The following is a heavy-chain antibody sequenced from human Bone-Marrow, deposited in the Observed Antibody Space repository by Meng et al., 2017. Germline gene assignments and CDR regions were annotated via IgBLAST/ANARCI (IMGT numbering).Heavy chain of an antibody. Sequence: ASVKVSCKASGYTFTGYYTHWVRQAPGQGLEWMGRINPNSGGTNYAQKFQGRVTMTRDTSISTAYMELSRLRSDDTAVYYCARGYYDSSGYYQFDYWGQGTLVTVSS. CDR1: GYTFTGYY. V-gene: IGHV1-2*06. J-gene: IGHJ4*02. D-gene: IGHD3-22*01. CDR2: INPNSGGT. CDR3: ARGYYDSSGYYQFDY.